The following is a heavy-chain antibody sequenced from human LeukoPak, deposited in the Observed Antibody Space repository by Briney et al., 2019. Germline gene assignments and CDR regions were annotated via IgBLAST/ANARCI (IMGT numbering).Heavy chain of an antibody. Sequence: GRSLRLSCAASGCTFSSYGMHWARQAPGKGLEWVAVIWYDGSNKYYADSVKGRFTISRDNSKNTLYLQMNSLRAEDTAVYYCATHSEIVVYPADAFDIWGQGTMATVSS. D-gene: IGHD3-22*01. CDR2: IWYDGSNK. CDR1: GCTFSSYG. J-gene: IGHJ3*02. V-gene: IGHV3-33*01. CDR3: ATHSEIVVYPADAFDI.